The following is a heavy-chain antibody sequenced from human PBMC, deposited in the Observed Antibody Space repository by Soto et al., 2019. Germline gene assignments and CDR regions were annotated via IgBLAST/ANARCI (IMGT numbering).Heavy chain of an antibody. Sequence: SETLSLTCTVSGGSISSGGYYWSWIRQHPGKGLEWIGYIYYSGSTYYNPSLKSRVTISVDTSKNQFSLKLSSVTAADTAVYYCARDKTIVVVTAIHYYGMDVWGQGTTVTVPS. CDR3: ARDKTIVVVTAIHYYGMDV. V-gene: IGHV4-31*03. D-gene: IGHD2-21*02. CDR2: IYYSGST. CDR1: GGSISSGGYY. J-gene: IGHJ6*02.